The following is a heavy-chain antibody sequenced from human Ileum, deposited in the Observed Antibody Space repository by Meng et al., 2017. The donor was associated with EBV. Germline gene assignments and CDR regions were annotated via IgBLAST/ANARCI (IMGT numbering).Heavy chain of an antibody. CDR2: TYRRSRWYY. Sequence: QLQLQESGPGLVQPSQSLSLSCVISGDSVSSDKTAWNWIRQSPSRGLEWLGRTYRRSRWYYDYALSVKSRINISPGTFKNQVSLQLNSVTDEDTGIYYCATSRIAKFDRWGQGTLVTVSS. J-gene: IGHJ5*02. CDR3: ATSRIAKFDR. V-gene: IGHV6-1*01. CDR1: GDSVSSDKTA.